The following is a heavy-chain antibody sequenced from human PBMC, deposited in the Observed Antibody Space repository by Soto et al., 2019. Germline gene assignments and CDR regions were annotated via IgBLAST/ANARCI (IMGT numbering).Heavy chain of an antibody. CDR1: GYTFINYY. Sequence: ASVKVSCKASGYTFINYYIHWVRQAPGQGLEWMGWINPNSGGTNYAQKFQGWVTMTRDTSISTAYMELSRLRSDDTAVYYCAKTGWVAAAGTDYYYGMDVWGQGTTVTVS. CDR3: AKTGWVAAAGTDYYYGMDV. D-gene: IGHD6-13*01. V-gene: IGHV1-2*04. J-gene: IGHJ6*02. CDR2: INPNSGGT.